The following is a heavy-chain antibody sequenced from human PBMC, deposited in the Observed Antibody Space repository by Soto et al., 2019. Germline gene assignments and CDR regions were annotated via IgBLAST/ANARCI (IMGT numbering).Heavy chain of an antibody. CDR3: ARDREYSSSSVRNFDY. Sequence: QVQLVQSGAEVKKPGASVKVSCKASGYTFTSYAMHWVRQAPGQRLEWMGWINAGNGNTKYSQKFQGRVTITRDTSASTADMELSSLRSEDTAVYYCARDREYSSSSVRNFDYWGQGTLVTVSS. D-gene: IGHD6-6*01. J-gene: IGHJ4*02. V-gene: IGHV1-3*01. CDR1: GYTFTSYA. CDR2: INAGNGNT.